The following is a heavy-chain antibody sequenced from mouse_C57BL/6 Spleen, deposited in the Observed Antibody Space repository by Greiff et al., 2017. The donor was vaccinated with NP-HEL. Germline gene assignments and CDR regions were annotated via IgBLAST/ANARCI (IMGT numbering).Heavy chain of an antibody. CDR1: GYTFTSYW. CDR3: ARESLINTVVDDY. D-gene: IGHD1-1*01. Sequence: VQLQQSGAELAKPGASVKLSCKASGYTFTSYWMHWVKQRPGQGLEWIGYINPSSGYTKYNQKFKDKATLTADKSSSTAYMQLSSLTHEDSAVYYCARESLINTVVDDYWGQGTTLTVSS. V-gene: IGHV1-7*01. CDR2: INPSSGYT. J-gene: IGHJ2*01.